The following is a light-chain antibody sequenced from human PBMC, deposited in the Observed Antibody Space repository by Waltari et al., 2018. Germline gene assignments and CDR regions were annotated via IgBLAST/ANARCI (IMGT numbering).Light chain of an antibody. CDR1: KLRDKY. CDR2: QDV. CDR3: QAWDGNTVI. V-gene: IGLV3-1*01. J-gene: IGLJ2*01. Sequence: SYVLIQPPSVSVSPGQTASVTCPGEKLRDKYASWYQQKAGQPPVFIIYQDVERPSSIPDRFSASNSGTTATLTISGTQALDEADYYCQAWDGNTVIFGGGTRLTVL.